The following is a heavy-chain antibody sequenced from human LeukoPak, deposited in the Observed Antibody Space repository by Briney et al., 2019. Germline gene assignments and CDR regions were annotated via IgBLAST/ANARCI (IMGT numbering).Heavy chain of an antibody. CDR2: ISSSSSYI. V-gene: IGHV3-21*01. D-gene: IGHD6-13*01. Sequence: GGSLRLSCAASGFTFSGYSMNWVRQAPGKGLEWVSSISSSSSYIYYADSVKGRFTISRDNAKNSLYLQMNSLRAEDTAVYYCARDNAGIAAALDYWGQGTLVTVSS. CDR1: GFTFSGYS. J-gene: IGHJ4*02. CDR3: ARDNAGIAAALDY.